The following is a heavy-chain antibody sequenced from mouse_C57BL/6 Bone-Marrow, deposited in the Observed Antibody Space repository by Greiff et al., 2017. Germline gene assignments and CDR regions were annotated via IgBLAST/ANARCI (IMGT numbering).Heavy chain of an antibody. J-gene: IGHJ2*01. CDR1: GYSFTGYY. CDR3: ARGPYDYDGYFDY. D-gene: IGHD2-4*01. Sequence: VQLQQSGPALVKPGASVKISCTASGYSFTGYYMNWVKQSPEKSLEWIGEINPSTGGTTYNQKFKAKATLTVDKSSSTAYMQLKSLTSEDSAVYYCARGPYDYDGYFDYWGQGTTLTVSS. CDR2: INPSTGGT. V-gene: IGHV1-42*01.